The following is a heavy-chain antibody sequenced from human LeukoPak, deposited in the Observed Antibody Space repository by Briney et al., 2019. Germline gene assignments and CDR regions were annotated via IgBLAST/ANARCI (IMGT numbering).Heavy chain of an antibody. CDR3: ARVEREGYYYYNYYMDV. CDR1: GYTFTSYG. Sequence: ASVKVSCKASGYTFTSYGISWVRQAPGQGLEWMGWISAYNGNTNYAQKLQGRVTMTTDTSTSTAYMELRSLRSDDTAVYYCARVEREGYYYYNYYMDVWGKGTTVTVSS. V-gene: IGHV1-18*01. CDR2: ISAYNGNT. D-gene: IGHD1-1*01. J-gene: IGHJ6*03.